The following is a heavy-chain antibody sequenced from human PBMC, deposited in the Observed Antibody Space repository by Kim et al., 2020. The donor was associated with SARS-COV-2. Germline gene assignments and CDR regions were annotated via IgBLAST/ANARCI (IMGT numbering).Heavy chain of an antibody. V-gene: IGHV4-39*01. CDR2: IYYSGST. D-gene: IGHD2-2*01. J-gene: IGHJ4*02. CDR3: ARRPTLFCSSTSCYDY. CDR1: GGSISSSSYY. Sequence: SETLSLTCTVYGGSISSSSYYWGWIRQPPGKGLEWIGSIYYSGSTYYNPSLKSRVTISVDTSKNQFSLKLSSVTAADTAVYYCARRPTLFCSSTSCYDYWGQGTLVTVSS.